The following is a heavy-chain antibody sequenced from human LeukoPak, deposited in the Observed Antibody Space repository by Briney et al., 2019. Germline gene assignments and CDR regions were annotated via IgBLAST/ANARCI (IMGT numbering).Heavy chain of an antibody. J-gene: IGHJ4*02. D-gene: IGHD2/OR15-2a*01. V-gene: IGHV5-51*01. Sequence: GESLKISCKGSGYRFTNYWIGWVRQMPGKGLEWMGIIYPGDSGTRYSPSFQGQVTISADKSSSTAYLQWGSLKDSDTAIYYCARWGGVSIDFWGQGTLATVSS. CDR2: IYPGDSGT. CDR1: GYRFTNYW. CDR3: ARWGGVSIDF.